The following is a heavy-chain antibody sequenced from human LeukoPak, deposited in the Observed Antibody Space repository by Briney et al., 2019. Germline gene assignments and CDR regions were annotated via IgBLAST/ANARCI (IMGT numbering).Heavy chain of an antibody. V-gene: IGHV3-74*01. J-gene: IGHJ3*02. CDR3: ARVRYYGSGRRDVFDI. CDR2: INSDGSST. D-gene: IGHD3-10*01. Sequence: GGSLRLSCAASGFTFSSYWMHWVRQAPGKGLVWVSRINSDGSSTSYADSVKGRFTISRDNAKNTLYLQMNSLRAEDTAVYYCARVRYYGSGRRDVFDIWGQGTMVTVSS. CDR1: GFTFSSYW.